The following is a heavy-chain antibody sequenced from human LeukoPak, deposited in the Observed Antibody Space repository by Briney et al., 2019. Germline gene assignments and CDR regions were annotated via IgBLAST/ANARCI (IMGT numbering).Heavy chain of an antibody. Sequence: SQTLSLTCTVSGGSISSGGYYWSWIRQHPGRGLEWIGYIYYSGSTYYNPSLKSRVTISVDTSKNQFSLKLSSVTAADTAVYYCARDLPTLPANDDYYDSSDDYWGQGTLVTVSS. J-gene: IGHJ4*02. CDR3: ARDLPTLPANDDYYDSSDDY. V-gene: IGHV4-31*03. CDR2: IYYSGST. D-gene: IGHD3-22*01. CDR1: GGSISSGGYY.